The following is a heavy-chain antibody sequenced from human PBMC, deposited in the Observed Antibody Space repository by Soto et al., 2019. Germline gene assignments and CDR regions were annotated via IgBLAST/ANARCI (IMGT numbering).Heavy chain of an antibody. CDR3: ARLNGYGGGTSCHGYYGMDV. V-gene: IGHV4-39*01. CDR2: IYSTDKT. J-gene: IGHJ6*02. D-gene: IGHD2-2*03. CDR1: GGSVSSNSYS. Sequence: SETLSLTCTVSGGSVSSNSYSWGWIRQSPGKGLDWIATIYSTDKTYYNPSLLSRVTISVDTSMNELSLRLSSVTAADTAVYYCARLNGYGGGTSCHGYYGMDVWGQGTTVTVSS.